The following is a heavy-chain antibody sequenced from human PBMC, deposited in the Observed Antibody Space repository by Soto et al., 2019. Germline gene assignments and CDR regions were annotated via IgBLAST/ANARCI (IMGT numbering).Heavy chain of an antibody. CDR1: GLTFSSYA. CDR2: ISGSGGST. Sequence: GGSLRLSCAASGLTFSSYAMGGFRQAPGKGLGWVSAISGSGGSTYYADSLKGRFTISRDNSTTTLYLQMNSLRAEDTGVYYCAKVVRGSPPAFDYWGEGTLVTVSS. D-gene: IGHD3-16*01. V-gene: IGHV3-23*01. J-gene: IGHJ4*02. CDR3: AKVVRGSPPAFDY.